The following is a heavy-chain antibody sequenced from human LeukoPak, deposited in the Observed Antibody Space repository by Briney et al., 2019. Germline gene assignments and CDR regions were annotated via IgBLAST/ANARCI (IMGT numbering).Heavy chain of an antibody. V-gene: IGHV3-11*01. CDR2: ISGSGITI. Sequence: PGGSLRLSCAASGFTFSDYYMSWIRQAPGKGLEWVSSISGSGITIYYADSMWGRFTISRDNANKSLFLQMNSLRAEDTAVYYCARDRVAEVPPYYNYMDVWGKGTTVTVSS. CDR1: GFTFSDYY. CDR3: ARDRVAEVPPYYNYMDV. D-gene: IGHD2-15*01. J-gene: IGHJ6*03.